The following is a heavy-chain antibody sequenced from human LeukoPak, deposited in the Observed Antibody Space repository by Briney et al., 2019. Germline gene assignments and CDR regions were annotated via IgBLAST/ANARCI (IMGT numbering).Heavy chain of an antibody. Sequence: PGGSLGLSCEGSGFTFSNYWMGWVRQAPGKGLQWVANIKTDGSEKYYVDSVKGRFTISRDNAKNSLYLQMNSLRAEDTAVYYCASYRPNSSSSRYYYYYYMDVWGKGTTVTVSS. V-gene: IGHV3-7*01. CDR2: IKTDGSEK. D-gene: IGHD6-6*01. CDR1: GFTFSNYW. CDR3: ASYRPNSSSSRYYYYYYMDV. J-gene: IGHJ6*03.